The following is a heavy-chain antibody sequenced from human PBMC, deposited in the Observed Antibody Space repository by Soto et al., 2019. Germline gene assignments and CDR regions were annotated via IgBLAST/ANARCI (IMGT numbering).Heavy chain of an antibody. V-gene: IGHV3-48*02. CDR3: ARALDYGGNWFDP. CDR2: ISSSSSTI. J-gene: IGHJ5*02. D-gene: IGHD4-17*01. CDR1: GFTFSSYS. Sequence: GGSLRLSCAASGFTFSSYSMNWVRQAPGKGLEWVSYISSSSSTIYYADSVKGRFTIARDNAKNSLYLQMNSLRDEDTAVYYCARALDYGGNWFDPWGQGTLVTVSS.